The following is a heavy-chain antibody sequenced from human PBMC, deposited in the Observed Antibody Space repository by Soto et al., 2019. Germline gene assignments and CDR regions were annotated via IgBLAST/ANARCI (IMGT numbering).Heavy chain of an antibody. CDR3: ARGASGSGWSTFNTLHFVS. V-gene: IGHV4-59*01. CDR2: IYYSGST. CDR1: GGSISSYY. J-gene: IGHJ4*02. Sequence: PSGTLSLTCTVSGGSISSYYWSWIRQPPGKGLEWIGYIYYSGSTNYNPSLKSRVTISVDTSKNQFSLKLSSVTAADTAVYYCARGASGSGWSTFNTLHFVSRREGLLVTVPS. D-gene: IGHD6-19*01.